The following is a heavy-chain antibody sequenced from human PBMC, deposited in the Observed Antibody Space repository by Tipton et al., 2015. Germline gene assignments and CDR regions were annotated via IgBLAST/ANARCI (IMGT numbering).Heavy chain of an antibody. D-gene: IGHD5-24*01. V-gene: IGHV4-34*01. Sequence: TLSLTCAVYGGSFSGYYWNWIRQPPGKCLEWIGEINHSGRPNYTPSLKSRVTISVDTSKNQFSLTLNSVAAADTAVYYCARDLEHGMDVWGHGTTVTVSS. CDR2: INHSGRP. CDR1: GGSFSGYY. J-gene: IGHJ6*02. CDR3: ARDLEHGMDV.